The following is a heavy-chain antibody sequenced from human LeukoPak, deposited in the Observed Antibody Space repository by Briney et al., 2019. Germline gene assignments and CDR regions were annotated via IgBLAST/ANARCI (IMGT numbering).Heavy chain of an antibody. CDR1: GFPFNTYA. V-gene: IGHV3-30*04. CDR2: ISRDGDNE. Sequence: GGSLRLSCAASGFPFNTYAMHWVRQAPGKGLEWVALISRDGDNEYYADSVKGRFTISRDNSKNTLYLQMNSLRAEDTAVYYCAKDSLRFLEWLSSGPYGMDVWGQGTTVTVSS. CDR3: AKDSLRFLEWLSSGPYGMDV. D-gene: IGHD3-3*01. J-gene: IGHJ6*02.